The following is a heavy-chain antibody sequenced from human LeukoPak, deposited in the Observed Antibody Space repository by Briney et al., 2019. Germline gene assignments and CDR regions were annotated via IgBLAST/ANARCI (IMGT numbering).Heavy chain of an antibody. D-gene: IGHD5-24*01. CDR2: IYHSGST. J-gene: IGHJ4*02. V-gene: IGHV4-39*07. Sequence: NTSQTLSLTCTVSGGSISSGVYYWGWIRQPPGKGLEWIGSIYHSGSTYYNPSLKSRVTISVDTSKNQFSLKLSSVTAADTAVYYCARSPERWLQLLIDYWGQGTLVTVSS. CDR1: GGSISSGVYY. CDR3: ARSPERWLQLLIDY.